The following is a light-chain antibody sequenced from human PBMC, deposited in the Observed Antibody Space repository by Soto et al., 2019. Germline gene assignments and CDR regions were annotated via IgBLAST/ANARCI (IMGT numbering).Light chain of an antibody. J-gene: IGLJ1*01. CDR3: SSYAGSTSTYV. CDR2: EVS. V-gene: IGLV2-8*01. Sequence: QSVLTQPPSASGSPGQSVTISCTGTSSDVGGYNYVSWYQQHPGKAPKLMIYEVSKRPSGVPDRFSGSKSGNTASLTVSGLQAEDEADYYCSSYAGSTSTYVFGTGTKVTVL. CDR1: SSDVGGYNY.